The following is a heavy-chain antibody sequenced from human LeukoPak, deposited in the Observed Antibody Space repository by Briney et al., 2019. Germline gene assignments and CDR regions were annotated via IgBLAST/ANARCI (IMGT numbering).Heavy chain of an antibody. CDR2: ISGSGGGT. V-gene: IGHV3-23*01. Sequence: GGSLRLSCAVPGITLSNYGMSWVRQAPGKGLEWVAGISGSGGGTNYADSVKGRFTISRDNPKNTLYLQMNGLRAEDTAVYFCAKRGVVIRVILVGFHKEAYYFDSWGQGALVTVSS. D-gene: IGHD3-22*01. J-gene: IGHJ4*02. CDR1: GITLSNYG. CDR3: AKRGVVIRVILVGFHKEAYYFDS.